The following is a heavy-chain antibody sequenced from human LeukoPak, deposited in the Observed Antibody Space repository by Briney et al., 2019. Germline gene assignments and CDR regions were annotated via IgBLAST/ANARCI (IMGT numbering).Heavy chain of an antibody. CDR1: GCSIGTYW. Sequence: TGGSLRLSCAASGCSIGTYWMTWARQVPGKGLEWVANINQDGSGKSYVDSVKGRFTISRDNAKNSLYLQMNGLRADDTAVYYCARTQLNGSRAPWGQGTLVTVSS. J-gene: IGHJ5*02. CDR2: INQDGSGK. D-gene: IGHD3-10*01. V-gene: IGHV3-7*01. CDR3: ARTQLNGSRAP.